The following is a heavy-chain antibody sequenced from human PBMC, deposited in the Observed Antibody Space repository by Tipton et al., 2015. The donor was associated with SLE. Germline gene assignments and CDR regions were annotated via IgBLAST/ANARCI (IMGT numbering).Heavy chain of an antibody. CDR2: IKQDGSEK. CDR3: AGLYGMDV. D-gene: IGHD3-16*01. CDR1: GFTFRKYW. Sequence: QLVQSGGGLVQPGGSLRLSCAASGFTFRKYWMSWVRQTPGKGLEWVANIKQDGSEKYYVDSLKGRFTISRDNAKNSLYLQMNSLRAEDSAVYYCAGLYGMDVWGQGTTVTVSS. V-gene: IGHV3-7*01. J-gene: IGHJ6*02.